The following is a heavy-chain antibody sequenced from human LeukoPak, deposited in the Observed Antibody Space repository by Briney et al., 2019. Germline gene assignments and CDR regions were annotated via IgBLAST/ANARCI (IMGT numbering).Heavy chain of an antibody. D-gene: IGHD1-1*01. CDR1: GFTVSSNY. CDR2: IYSGGST. CDR3: ARGQLGSLFDY. Sequence: GGSLRLSCAASGFTVSSNYMSWVRQAPGKGLEWVSVIYSGGSTYYADSVKGRFTISRDNSKNTLYLQMNSLRAEDTAVYYCARGQLGSLFDYWGRGTLVTVSS. J-gene: IGHJ4*02. V-gene: IGHV3-53*01.